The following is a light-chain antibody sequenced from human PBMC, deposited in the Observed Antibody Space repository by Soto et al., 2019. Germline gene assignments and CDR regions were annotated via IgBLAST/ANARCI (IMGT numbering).Light chain of an antibody. CDR1: SSNIGNNY. CDR2: DNN. J-gene: IGLJ2*01. Sequence: QPVLTQPPSVSAAPGQTVTISCSGSSSNIGNNYVSWYQQLPGTAPKLLIYDNNKRPSGIPDRFSGSKSGTSATLGITGLQTGDEADYYCGTWDSSLSADVVFGGGTKLTVL. V-gene: IGLV1-51*01. CDR3: GTWDSSLSADVV.